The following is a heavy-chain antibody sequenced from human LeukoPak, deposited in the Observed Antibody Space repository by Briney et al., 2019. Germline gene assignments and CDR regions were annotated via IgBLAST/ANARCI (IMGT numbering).Heavy chain of an antibody. CDR3: ARALGIAAAGTNFGY. D-gene: IGHD6-13*01. Sequence: ASVKVSCKASGYTFTSYYMHWVRQAPGQGLEWMGIINPSGGSTSYAQKFQGRVTMTRDTSTSTVYMELSSLRSEDTAVYYCARALGIAAAGTNFGYWGQGTLVTVSS. J-gene: IGHJ4*02. CDR1: GYTFTSYY. CDR2: INPSGGST. V-gene: IGHV1-46*01.